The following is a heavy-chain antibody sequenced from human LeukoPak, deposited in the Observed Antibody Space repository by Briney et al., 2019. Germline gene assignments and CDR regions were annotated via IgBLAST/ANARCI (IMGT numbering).Heavy chain of an antibody. CDR2: IYYSGST. Sequence: PSETLSLTCTVSGGSISSYYWSWIRQPPGKGLEWIGYIYYSGSTNYNPSLKSRATISVDTSKNQFSLKLSSVTAADTAVYYCARAFFGESYYFDYWGQGTLVTVSS. D-gene: IGHD3-10*01. CDR3: ARAFFGESYYFDY. CDR1: GGSISSYY. V-gene: IGHV4-59*01. J-gene: IGHJ4*02.